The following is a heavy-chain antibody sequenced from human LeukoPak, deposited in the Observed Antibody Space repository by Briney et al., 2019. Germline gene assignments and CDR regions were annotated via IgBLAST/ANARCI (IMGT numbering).Heavy chain of an antibody. CDR2: TSGSGGST. V-gene: IGHV3-23*01. Sequence: PGGSLRLSCAASGFTFSSYAMSWVRQAPGKGLEWVSVTSGSGGSTYYADSVKGRFTISRDNSKNTLYLQMNSLRAEDTAVYYCAKFDSGAYYHFDYWGQGTLVTVSS. D-gene: IGHD3-22*01. CDR1: GFTFSSYA. J-gene: IGHJ4*02. CDR3: AKFDSGAYYHFDY.